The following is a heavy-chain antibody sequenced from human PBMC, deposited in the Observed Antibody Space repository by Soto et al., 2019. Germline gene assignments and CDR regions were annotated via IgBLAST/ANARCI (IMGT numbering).Heavy chain of an antibody. CDR1: GGTFSSYA. Sequence: SVEVSCKXSGGTFSSYAISWVRQAPGQGLEWMGGIIPIFGTANYAQKFQGRVTITADESTSTAYMELSSLRSEDTAVYYCARKDSGSYYGGAFDIWGQGTMVTVSS. V-gene: IGHV1-69*13. CDR3: ARKDSGSYYGGAFDI. J-gene: IGHJ3*02. CDR2: IIPIFGTA. D-gene: IGHD1-26*01.